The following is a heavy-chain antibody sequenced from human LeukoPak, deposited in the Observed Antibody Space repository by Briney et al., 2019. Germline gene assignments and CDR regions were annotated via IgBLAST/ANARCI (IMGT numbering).Heavy chain of an antibody. CDR3: ARAYVLRFLEWPYYYMDV. Sequence: ASVKVSCKASGYTFTSYGISWVRQAPGQGLEWMGWISAYNGNTNYAQKLQGRVTMTTDTSTSTAYMELRSLRSDDTAVYYCARAYVLRFLEWPYYYMDVWGKGTTVTVSS. CDR1: GYTFTSYG. D-gene: IGHD3-3*01. V-gene: IGHV1-18*01. J-gene: IGHJ6*03. CDR2: ISAYNGNT.